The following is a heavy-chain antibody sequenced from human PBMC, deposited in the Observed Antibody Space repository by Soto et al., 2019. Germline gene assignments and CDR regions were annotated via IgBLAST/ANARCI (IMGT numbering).Heavy chain of an antibody. CDR3: ARGLWLDYFDY. Sequence: SETMSLTCTVSGGSISSGGYYWSWIRQHPGKGLEWIGYIYYSGSTYYNPSLKSRVTISVDTSKNQFSLKLSSVTAADTAVYYCARGLWLDYFDYWGQGTLVTVSS. CDR2: IYYSGST. CDR1: GGSISSGGYY. V-gene: IGHV4-31*03. D-gene: IGHD6-19*01. J-gene: IGHJ4*02.